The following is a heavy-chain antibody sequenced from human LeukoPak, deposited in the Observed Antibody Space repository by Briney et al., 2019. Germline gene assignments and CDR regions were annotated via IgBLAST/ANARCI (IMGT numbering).Heavy chain of an antibody. Sequence: LPGGSLRLSCAASGFTFSSYSMSWVRQAPGKGLEWVSSISGSGGRIDYADSVKGRFTISRDNSKNTLSLQMNSLTAEDTAVYYCAKDKTAMIEYYFDHWGQGTLVTVSS. CDR2: ISGSGGRI. D-gene: IGHD5-18*01. CDR3: AKDKTAMIEYYFDH. J-gene: IGHJ4*02. CDR1: GFTFSSYS. V-gene: IGHV3-23*01.